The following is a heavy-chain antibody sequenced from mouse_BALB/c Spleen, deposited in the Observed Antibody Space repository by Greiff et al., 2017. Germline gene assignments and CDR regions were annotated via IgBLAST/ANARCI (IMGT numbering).Heavy chain of an antibody. CDR1: GYTFTSYW. CDR2: INPSTGYT. V-gene: IGHV1-7*01. Sequence: VHLVESGAELAKPGASVKMSCKASGYTFTSYWMHWVKQRPGQGLEWIGYINPSTGYTEYNQKFKDKATLTADKSSSTAYMQLSSLTSEDSAVYYCARVNYYGYFDYWGQGTTLTVSS. CDR3: ARVNYYGYFDY. J-gene: IGHJ2*01. D-gene: IGHD1-1*01.